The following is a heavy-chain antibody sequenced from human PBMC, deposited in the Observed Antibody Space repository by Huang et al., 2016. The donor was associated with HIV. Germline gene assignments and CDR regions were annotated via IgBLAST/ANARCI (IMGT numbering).Heavy chain of an antibody. CDR2: ISSSGGVT. D-gene: IGHD3-22*01. Sequence: QGQLVESGGSLVKPGGSLRLSCAASGFTFSDYYMTWVRQATGKGLEWISYISSSGGVTHYADSVRGRFTIARDNAENSLFLQMNGLRPADTAVYYCAGRNYFDSSGKIDYWGQGTLVTVSS. V-gene: IGHV3-11*01. J-gene: IGHJ4*02. CDR3: AGRNYFDSSGKIDY. CDR1: GFTFSDYY.